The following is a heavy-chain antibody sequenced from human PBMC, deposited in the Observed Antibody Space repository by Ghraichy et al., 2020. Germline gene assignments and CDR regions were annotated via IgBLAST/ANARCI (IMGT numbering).Heavy chain of an antibody. Sequence: GGSLRLSCAASGFTFSSYGMSLVRQAPGKGLEWVPVISYDGSNKYYADSVKGRFTISRDNSKNTLYLQMNSLRAEDTAVYYCAKDLSSSALDYWGQGTLVTGSS. D-gene: IGHD3-22*01. J-gene: IGHJ4*02. CDR3: AKDLSSSALDY. CDR2: ISYDGSNK. CDR1: GFTFSSYG. V-gene: IGHV3-30*18.